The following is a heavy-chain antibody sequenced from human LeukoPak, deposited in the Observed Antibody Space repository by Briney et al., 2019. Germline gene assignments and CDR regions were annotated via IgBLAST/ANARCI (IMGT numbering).Heavy chain of an antibody. CDR3: ARDRAPKTVTSEVDAFDI. CDR2: INAGNGNT. V-gene: IGHV1-3*03. Sequence: GASVKVSCRASEYTFTSYAIHWVRQAPGQGLEWMGWINAGNGNTKYSQEFQGRVTITRDTSATTAYMELSSLRSEDMAVYYCARDRAPKTVTSEVDAFDIWGQGTMVTVSS. J-gene: IGHJ3*02. CDR1: EYTFTSYA. D-gene: IGHD4-17*01.